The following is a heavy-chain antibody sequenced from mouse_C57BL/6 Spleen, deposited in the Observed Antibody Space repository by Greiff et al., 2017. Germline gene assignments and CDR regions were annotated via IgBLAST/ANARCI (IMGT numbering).Heavy chain of an antibody. CDR3: ARAYGSSPYYFDY. D-gene: IGHD1-1*01. J-gene: IGHJ2*01. CDR2: IYPGSGNT. Sequence: VQRVESGPELVKPGASVKISCKASGYSFTSYYIHWVKQRPGQGLEWIGWIYPGSGNTKYNEKFKGKATLTADPSSSTAYMQLSSLTSEDSAVYYCARAYGSSPYYFDYWGQGTTLTVSS. V-gene: IGHV1-66*01. CDR1: GYSFTSYY.